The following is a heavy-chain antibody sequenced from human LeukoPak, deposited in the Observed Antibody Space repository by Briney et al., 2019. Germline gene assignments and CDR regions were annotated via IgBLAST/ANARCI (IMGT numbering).Heavy chain of an antibody. J-gene: IGHJ4*02. D-gene: IGHD3-9*01. Sequence: TGGSLRLSCAASGFTFSSYAMNCVRQAPGKGVEWVSSLSGSGDYTYYADSVKGRFTISRDNTKNTLYLQMNTLRAEDTAVYYCAKTTGYYSSAPLDYWGQGTLVTVSS. V-gene: IGHV3-23*01. CDR3: AKTTGYYSSAPLDY. CDR1: GFTFSSYA. CDR2: LSGSGDYT.